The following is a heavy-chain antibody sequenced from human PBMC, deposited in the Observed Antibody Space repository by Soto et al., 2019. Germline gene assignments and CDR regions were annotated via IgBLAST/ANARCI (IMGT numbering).Heavy chain of an antibody. D-gene: IGHD5-18*01. CDR2: INHSGST. CDR3: ARGRVDTAMVYSDY. V-gene: IGHV4-34*01. CDR1: GGSFSGYY. J-gene: IGHJ4*02. Sequence: SETLSLTCAVYGGSFSGYYWSWIRQPPGKGLEWIGEINHSGSTNYNPSLKSRVTISVDTSKNQFSLKLSSVTAADTAVYYCARGRVDTAMVYSDYWGKGTLVTVSS.